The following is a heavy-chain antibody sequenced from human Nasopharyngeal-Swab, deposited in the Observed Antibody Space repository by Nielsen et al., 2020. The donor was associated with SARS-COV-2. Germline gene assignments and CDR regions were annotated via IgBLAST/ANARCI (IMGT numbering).Heavy chain of an antibody. CDR1: GFTFSSYW. CDR3: ARSLYYYYDSSGYSL. Sequence: ETLSLTCAASGFTFSSYWMTWVRQAPGKGLEWVANIKHDGSAKYYADSVKGRFTISRDNAKSSLHLQMNSLRAEDTAVYYCARSLYYYYDSSGYSLWGQGTLVTVSS. CDR2: IKHDGSAK. D-gene: IGHD3-22*01. V-gene: IGHV3-7*01. J-gene: IGHJ4*02.